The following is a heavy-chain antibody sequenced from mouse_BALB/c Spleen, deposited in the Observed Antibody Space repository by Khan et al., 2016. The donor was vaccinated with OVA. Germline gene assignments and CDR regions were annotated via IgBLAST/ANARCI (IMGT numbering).Heavy chain of an antibody. CDR1: GYTFSSYT. D-gene: IGHD6-1*01. CDR2: INPSNSYT. V-gene: IGHV1-4*01. Sequence: QVRLQQSGAELVRPAASVKMSCRASGYTFSSYTMHWVRQRPGQALEWIGHINPSNSYTNYNQNFKDKATLIVDKSSNTAYMQLSSLTYEASADFCCVREGASHSADGWFAYWGQGTLVTVSA. J-gene: IGHJ3*01. CDR3: VREGASHSADGWFAY.